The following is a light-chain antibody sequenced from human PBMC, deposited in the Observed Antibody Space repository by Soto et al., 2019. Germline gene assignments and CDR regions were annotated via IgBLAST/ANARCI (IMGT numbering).Light chain of an antibody. V-gene: IGLV1-44*01. CDR2: SNN. J-gene: IGLJ2*01. CDR1: SSNIGSNT. Sequence: QSVLTQPPSASGTPGQRVTISCSGSSSNIGSNTVNWYQHLPGTAPKLLIYSNNQRPSGVPDRFSGSKSGTSASLAISGLQSEDEADYYCAALDDSLNGVVFGGGTKVTVL. CDR3: AALDDSLNGVV.